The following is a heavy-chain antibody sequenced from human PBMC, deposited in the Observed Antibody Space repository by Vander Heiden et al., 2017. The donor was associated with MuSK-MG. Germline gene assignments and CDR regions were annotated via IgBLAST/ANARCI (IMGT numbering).Heavy chain of an antibody. V-gene: IGHV3-11*04. Sequence: QVHLVESGGGLVKPGGSLRLSCAASGFTFSDYYMNWIRQAPGKGLEWVSYIGYSADTIYYADAVKWRFTISRDNTKNSLYLKMYSLREEETAVYYCARDGMGWRQRPSNFDYWGQGTLVTVSS. CDR3: ARDGMGWRQRPSNFDY. CDR2: IGYSADTI. CDR1: GFTFSDYY. D-gene: IGHD6-25*01. J-gene: IGHJ4*02.